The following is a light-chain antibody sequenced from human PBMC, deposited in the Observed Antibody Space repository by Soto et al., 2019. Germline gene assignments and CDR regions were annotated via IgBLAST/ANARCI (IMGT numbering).Light chain of an antibody. CDR1: QDISNS. J-gene: IGKJ4*01. Sequence: DIQMTQSPSSLSASVGDRVTITCQAGQDISNSLNWYQHKQGKAPKILIYDASSLETGVPSRFGGSGSGTDFTFTISSLQPEDIETYYCQQYDNVPLTFGGGTKVDIK. V-gene: IGKV1-33*01. CDR2: DAS. CDR3: QQYDNVPLT.